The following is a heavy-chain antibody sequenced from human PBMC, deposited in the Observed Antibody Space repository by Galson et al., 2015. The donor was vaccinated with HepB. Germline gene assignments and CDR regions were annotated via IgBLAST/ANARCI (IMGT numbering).Heavy chain of an antibody. CDR3: ARDKGSSSWYDY. J-gene: IGHJ4*02. Sequence: SVKVSCKASGYTFTGYYMHWVRQAPGQGLEWMGWINPNSGGTNYAQKFQGWVTMTRDTSISTAYMELSRLRSDDTAVYYCARDKGSSSWYDYWGPGTLVTVSS. CDR1: GYTFTGYY. D-gene: IGHD6-13*01. CDR2: INPNSGGT. V-gene: IGHV1-2*04.